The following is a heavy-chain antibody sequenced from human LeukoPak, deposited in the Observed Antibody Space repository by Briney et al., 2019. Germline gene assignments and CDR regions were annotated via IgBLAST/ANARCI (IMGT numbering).Heavy chain of an antibody. D-gene: IGHD4-23*01. CDR1: GESFSGYY. V-gene: IGHV4-34*01. Sequence: KPSETLSLTCAVYGESFSGYYWSWIRHPPGKGLEWIGEINQSGTTNYSPSLKSRVSISVDPSKNQFSLRLNPVNAADTAVYFCARGPSHGGKYRGFFDHWGQGTLVTVSS. CDR2: INQSGTT. J-gene: IGHJ4*02. CDR3: ARGPSHGGKYRGFFDH.